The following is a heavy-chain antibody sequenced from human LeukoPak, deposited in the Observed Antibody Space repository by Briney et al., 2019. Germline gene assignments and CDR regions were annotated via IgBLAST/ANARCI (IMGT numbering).Heavy chain of an antibody. CDR3: AKDARAYGSGSYYVDY. Sequence: PGGSLRLSCAASGFTFSSYAMSWVRQAPGKGLEWVSAISGSGGSTYYADSVKGRFTISRDNSKNTLYLQMNSLRAEDTAVYYCAKDARAYGSGSYYVDYWGQGTLVTVSS. CDR1: GFTFSSYA. J-gene: IGHJ4*02. V-gene: IGHV3-23*01. CDR2: ISGSGGST. D-gene: IGHD3-10*01.